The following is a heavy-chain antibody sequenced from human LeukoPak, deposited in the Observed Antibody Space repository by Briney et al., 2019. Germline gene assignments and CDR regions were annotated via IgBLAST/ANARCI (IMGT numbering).Heavy chain of an antibody. D-gene: IGHD2-2*01. CDR3: VRVVPAAIDHNWFDP. CDR1: GYTFTSYD. Sequence: GASVKVSCKASGYTFTSYDINWVRQATGQGLEWMGWMNPNSGNTGYAQKFQGRVTMTRNTSISTAYMELSSLRSEDTAVYYCVRVVPAAIDHNWFDPWGQGTLVTVSS. CDR2: MNPNSGNT. J-gene: IGHJ5*02. V-gene: IGHV1-8*01.